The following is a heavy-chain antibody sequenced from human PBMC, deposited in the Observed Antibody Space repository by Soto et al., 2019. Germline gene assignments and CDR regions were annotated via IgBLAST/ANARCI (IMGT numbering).Heavy chain of an antibody. CDR2: ISSSSSTI. V-gene: IGHV3-48*01. CDR1: GFTFSSYS. D-gene: IGHD2-15*01. J-gene: IGHJ4*02. Sequence: GGSLRLSCAASGFTFSSYSMNWVRQAPGKGLEWVSYISSSSSTIYYADSVKGRFTISRDNAKNSLYLQMNSLRAEDTAVYYCARERGYCSGGSCYPRPYDYWGQGTLVTVSS. CDR3: ARERGYCSGGSCYPRPYDY.